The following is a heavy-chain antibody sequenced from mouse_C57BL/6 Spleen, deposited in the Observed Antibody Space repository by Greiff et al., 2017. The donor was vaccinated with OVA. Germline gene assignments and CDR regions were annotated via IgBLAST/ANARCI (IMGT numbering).Heavy chain of an antibody. CDR3: AIGTSITTVVA. CDR1: GYTFTSYW. Sequence: VQLQQPGAELVKPGASVKVSCKASGYTFTSYWMHWVKQRPGQGLEWIGRIHPSDSDTNYNQKFKGKATLTVDKSSSTAYMQLSSLTSEDSAVYYCAIGTSITTVVAWGQGTTLTVSS. CDR2: IHPSDSDT. J-gene: IGHJ2*01. D-gene: IGHD1-1*01. V-gene: IGHV1-74*01.